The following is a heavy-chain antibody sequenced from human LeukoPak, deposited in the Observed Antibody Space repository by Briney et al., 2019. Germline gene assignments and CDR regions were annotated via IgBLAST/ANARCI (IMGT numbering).Heavy chain of an antibody. Sequence: GGSLRLSCVASGLTFSSYGMSWVRQAPGKGLEWVSTISGSGGSTYYADSVKGRFTISRDNSKNTVHLHMNSLSAEDTAVYYCAKWTGNSVNFDYWGQGTLVTVSS. D-gene: IGHD3/OR15-3a*01. CDR2: ISGSGGST. V-gene: IGHV3-23*01. J-gene: IGHJ4*02. CDR3: AKWTGNSVNFDY. CDR1: GLTFSSYG.